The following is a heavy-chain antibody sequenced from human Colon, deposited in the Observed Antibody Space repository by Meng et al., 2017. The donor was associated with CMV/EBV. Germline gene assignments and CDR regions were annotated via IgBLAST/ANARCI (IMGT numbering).Heavy chain of an antibody. V-gene: IGHV1-3*01. CDR2: ISPGNDNG. CDR3: AITSLFDY. CDR1: GYSFSNYV. J-gene: IGHJ4*02. Sequence: GGVSCKASGYSFSNYVLHWVRQAPGQGLECMGWISPGNDNGKYSQKFQGRVAITKDTSASTAYLDLSSLKSEDTAVYYCAITSLFDYWGQGTLVTVSS.